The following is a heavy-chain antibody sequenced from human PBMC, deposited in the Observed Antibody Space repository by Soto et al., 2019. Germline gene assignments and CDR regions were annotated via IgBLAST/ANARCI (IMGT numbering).Heavy chain of an antibody. D-gene: IGHD3-10*01. CDR1: GGSISSYY. V-gene: IGHV4-59*01. J-gene: IGHJ4*02. Sequence: SETLSLTCTVSGGSISSYYWSWIRQPPGKGLEWIGYIYYSGSTNYNPSLKSRVTISVDTSKNQFSLKLSSVTAADTAVYYCARAEKLWFGVDYWGQGTLVTVSS. CDR3: ARAEKLWFGVDY. CDR2: IYYSGST.